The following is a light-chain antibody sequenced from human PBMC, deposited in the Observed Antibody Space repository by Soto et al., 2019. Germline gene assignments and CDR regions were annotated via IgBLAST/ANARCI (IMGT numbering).Light chain of an antibody. CDR2: DAS. V-gene: IGKV1-9*01. CDR3: QQYNSYSRT. Sequence: IQLTQSPSSLSASVGDRVTITCXASQGISSYLGWYQQKPGKAPNLLIYDASTLHSGVPSRFSGGGSGTDFTLTISSLQPDDFATYYCQQYNSYSRTFGQGTKVDIK. CDR1: QGISSY. J-gene: IGKJ1*01.